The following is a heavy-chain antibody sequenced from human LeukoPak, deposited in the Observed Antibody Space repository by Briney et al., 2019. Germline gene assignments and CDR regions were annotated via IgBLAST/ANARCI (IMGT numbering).Heavy chain of an antibody. J-gene: IGHJ6*04. Sequence: SDTLSLTCTVSGGSISSYYWSWIRQPAGKGLEWIGRIYSSGSTNYISSHKSRVTISIDTSKNQFSLELTSVTAADTAVYYCARGGHYDSTHFDYYHVMDVWGKGTTVSVSS. CDR1: GGSISSYY. CDR2: IYSSGST. CDR3: ARGGHYDSTHFDYYHVMDV. V-gene: IGHV4-4*07. D-gene: IGHD4-17*01.